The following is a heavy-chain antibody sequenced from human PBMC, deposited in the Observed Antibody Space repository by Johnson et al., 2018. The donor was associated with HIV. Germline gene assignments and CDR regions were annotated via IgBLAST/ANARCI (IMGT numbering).Heavy chain of an antibody. V-gene: IGHV3-23*04. D-gene: IGHD6-13*01. CDR2: ISGSGGST. CDR3: ARGRYSSSWYVGGLDAFDI. Sequence: VQLVESGGGLVQPGGSLRPSCAVSGFTFSSYAMSWVRQAPGKGLEWVSAISGSGGSTYYADSVKGRFTISRDNSKNTLYLEMNSPRGEDTAVYYCARGRYSSSWYVGGLDAFDIWGQGTMVTVSS. CDR1: GFTFSSYA. J-gene: IGHJ3*02.